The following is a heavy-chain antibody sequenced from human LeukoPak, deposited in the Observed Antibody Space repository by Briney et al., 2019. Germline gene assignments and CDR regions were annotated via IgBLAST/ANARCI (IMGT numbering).Heavy chain of an antibody. Sequence: VKVSCKASGYTFTSYGISWVRQAPGQGLEWMGGIIPIFGTANYAQKFQGRVTITADESTSTAYMELSSLRSEDTAVYYCARDRCSGGSCYRILWGQGTLVTVSS. V-gene: IGHV1-69*01. CDR3: ARDRCSGGSCYRIL. CDR1: GYTFTSYG. J-gene: IGHJ4*02. D-gene: IGHD2-15*01. CDR2: IIPIFGTA.